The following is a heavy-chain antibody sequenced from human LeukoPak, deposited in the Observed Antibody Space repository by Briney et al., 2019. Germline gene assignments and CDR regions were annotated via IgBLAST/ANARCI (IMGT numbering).Heavy chain of an antibody. CDR3: ARDNSLESYYYYYGMDV. V-gene: IGHV1-18*01. Sequence: ASVKVSCKASGYTFTSYGISWVGQAPGQELEWMGWISAHNGNTNYAQKLQGRVTMTTDTSTSTAYMELRSLRSDDTAVYYCARDNSLESYYYYYGMDVWGQGTTVTVSS. CDR1: GYTFTSYG. D-gene: IGHD1-1*01. J-gene: IGHJ6*02. CDR2: ISAHNGNT.